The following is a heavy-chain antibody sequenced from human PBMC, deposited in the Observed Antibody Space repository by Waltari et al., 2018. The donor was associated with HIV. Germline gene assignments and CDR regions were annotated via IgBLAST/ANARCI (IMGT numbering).Heavy chain of an antibody. D-gene: IGHD6-13*01. CDR3: AIQPAPDSTWFQIYFDY. V-gene: IGHV4-38-2*01. CDR2: VCHSGST. CDR1: DFSITSGHY. Sequence: QVQLQESGPGLVKPSDTLSLTCAVSDFSITSGHYWGWIRQSPGKGLEWIGSVCHSGSTFYKPSFKSLVSISVDPSKNQFSLKLTSVTAADTAVYYCAIQPAPDSTWFQIYFDYWGQGTVVTVSS. J-gene: IGHJ4*02.